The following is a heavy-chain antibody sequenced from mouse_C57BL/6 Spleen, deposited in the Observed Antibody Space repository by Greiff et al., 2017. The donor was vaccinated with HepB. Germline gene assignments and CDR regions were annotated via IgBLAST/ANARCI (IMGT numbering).Heavy chain of an antibody. CDR1: GYTFTSYW. D-gene: IGHD1-1*01. CDR2: IDPSDSYT. V-gene: IGHV1-69*01. CDR3: ARSLLLRRYFDY. Sequence: VQLQQSGAELVMPGASVKLSCKASGYTFTSYWMHWVKQRPGQGLEWIGEIDPSDSYTNYNQKFKGKSTLTVDKSSSTAYMQLSSLTSEDSAVYYCARSLLLRRYFDYWGQGTTLTVSS. J-gene: IGHJ2*01.